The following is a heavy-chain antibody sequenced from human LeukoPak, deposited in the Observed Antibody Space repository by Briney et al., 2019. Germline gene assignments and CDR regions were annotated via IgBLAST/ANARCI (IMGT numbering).Heavy chain of an antibody. CDR3: AKDQCGDY. CDR2: ISSSSSYI. CDR1: GFTFNSYS. V-gene: IGHV3-21*04. J-gene: IGHJ4*02. Sequence: PGGSLRLSCAASGFTFNSYSMNWVRQAPGKGLEWVSSISSSSSYIYYADSVKGRFTISRGNAKNSLYLQMNSLRAEDTAVYYCAKDQCGDYWGQGTLVTVSS. D-gene: IGHD6-19*01.